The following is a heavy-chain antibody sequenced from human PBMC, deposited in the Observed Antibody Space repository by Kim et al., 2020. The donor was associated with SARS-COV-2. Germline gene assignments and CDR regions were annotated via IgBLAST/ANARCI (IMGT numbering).Heavy chain of an antibody. J-gene: IGHJ4*02. V-gene: IGHV3-74*01. CDR2: LSTDGSST. CDR3: ARDLYYSSDY. Sequence: GGSLRLSCVASGFTFSRHWMHWVRQVPGKGLEWVSRLSTDGSSTNYADSVKGRFTISRDNAKNTLFLQMDSLRAEDTAVYFCARDLYYSSDYWGQGTLVTVSS. D-gene: IGHD2-8*01. CDR1: GFTFSRHW.